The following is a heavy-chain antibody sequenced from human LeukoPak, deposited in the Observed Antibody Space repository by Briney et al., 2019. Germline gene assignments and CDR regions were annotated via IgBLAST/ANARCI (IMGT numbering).Heavy chain of an antibody. V-gene: IGHV3-9*01. CDR1: GFTFDDYA. CDR2: ISWNSGSI. J-gene: IGHJ4*02. Sequence: GGSLRLSCAASGFTFDDYAMHWVRQAPGKGLEWVSGISWNSGSIGYADSVKGRFTVSRDNSKNTLYLQMSSLRAEDTAVYYCAKDERNWNYNLASQTYDWGQGTLVTVSS. CDR3: AKDERNWNYNLASQTYD. D-gene: IGHD1-7*01.